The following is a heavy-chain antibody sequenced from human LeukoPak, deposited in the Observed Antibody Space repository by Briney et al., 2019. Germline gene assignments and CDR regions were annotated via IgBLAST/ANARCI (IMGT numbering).Heavy chain of an antibody. V-gene: IGHV4-61*02. J-gene: IGHJ3*02. CDR2: IYTSGST. Sequence: SQTLSLTCTVSGVSNSTGTYYWSWIRQPAGKGLEWIGRIYTSGSTNYNPSLKSRVTISVDTSKNQFSLKLNSVTAADTAVYYCARGDYYGSGSYYNSAFDIWGQGTMVTVSS. CDR1: GVSNSTGTYY. CDR3: ARGDYYGSGSYYNSAFDI. D-gene: IGHD3-10*01.